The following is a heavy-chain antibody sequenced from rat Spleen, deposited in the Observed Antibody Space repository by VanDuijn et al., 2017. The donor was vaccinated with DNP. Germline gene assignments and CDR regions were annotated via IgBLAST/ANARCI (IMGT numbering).Heavy chain of an antibody. D-gene: IGHD1-11*01. V-gene: IGHV1-43*01. CDR3: TTGFDYGGYRDNWFAY. Sequence: QVQLQQSGAELAKTASSVKISCKASGYTFTSYYTGWIKQTTGQGLEYFGYINTGSGGTNYNEKFKGRATLTVDKSSSTAFMQLSSLTPDDSAVYYCTTGFDYGGYRDNWFAYWGQGTLVTVSS. CDR2: INTGSGGT. J-gene: IGHJ3*01. CDR1: GYTFTSYY.